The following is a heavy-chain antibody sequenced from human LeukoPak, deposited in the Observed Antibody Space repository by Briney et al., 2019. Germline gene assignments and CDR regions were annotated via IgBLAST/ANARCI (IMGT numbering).Heavy chain of an antibody. CDR1: GYTFTGYY. Sequence: ASVKVSCKASGYTFTGYYMHWVRQAPGQGLEWMGWINPNSGGTNYAQKFQGRVTMTRDTSISTAYMELSRLRSDDTAVYYCARDSGYGGFALARGWFDPWGQGTLATVSS. CDR2: INPNSGGT. V-gene: IGHV1-2*02. D-gene: IGHD1-26*01. J-gene: IGHJ5*02. CDR3: ARDSGYGGFALARGWFDP.